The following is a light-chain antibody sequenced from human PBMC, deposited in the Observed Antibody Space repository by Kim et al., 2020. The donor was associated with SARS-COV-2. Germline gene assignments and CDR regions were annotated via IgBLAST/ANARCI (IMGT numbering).Light chain of an antibody. J-gene: IGLJ3*02. CDR3: ETWGTGIRV. CDR2: VNSDGSH. CDR1: SGHSSYA. V-gene: IGLV4-69*01. Sequence: ASVKLTCTLSSGHSSYAIAWHQQQPKKGPRYLMQVNSDGSHNKGDGSPDRFSGSSSGAERYLSISSLQSEDEADYYCETWGTGIRVFGGGTQLTVL.